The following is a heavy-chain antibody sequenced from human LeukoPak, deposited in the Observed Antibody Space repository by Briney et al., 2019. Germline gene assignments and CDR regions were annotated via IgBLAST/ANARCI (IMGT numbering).Heavy chain of an antibody. CDR1: GYSISSGYY. J-gene: IGHJ6*03. D-gene: IGHD5-18*01. V-gene: IGHV4-38-2*02. CDR2: IYHSGNT. CDR3: ARGGYSRYSYYYYMDV. Sequence: SETLSLTCTVSGYSISSGYYWGWIRQPPGKGLEWIGSIYHSGNTNYNPSLKSRVTVSVDTSKNQFSLKLSSVTAADTAVYYCARGGYSRYSYYYYMDVWGKGTTVTVSS.